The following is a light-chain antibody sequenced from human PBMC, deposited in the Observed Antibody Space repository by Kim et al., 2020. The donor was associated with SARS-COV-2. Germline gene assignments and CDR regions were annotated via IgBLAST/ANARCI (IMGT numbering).Light chain of an antibody. CDR1: QSINNNY. Sequence: PGERATFSCRGSQSINNNYLAWYQQKPDQAPRLLIYGASTRATGIPDRFSGSGSGTDFTLTISRLEPEDFAVYYCQQYGTSPPWTFGQGTKVDIK. CDR3: QQYGTSPPWT. V-gene: IGKV3-20*01. J-gene: IGKJ1*01. CDR2: GAS.